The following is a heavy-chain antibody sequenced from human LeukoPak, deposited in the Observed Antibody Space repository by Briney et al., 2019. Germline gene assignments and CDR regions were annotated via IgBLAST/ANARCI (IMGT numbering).Heavy chain of an antibody. Sequence: GASVTVSCKASGYTFTGYYMHWVRQAPGQGLEWMGWINPNSGGTNYAQKFQGRVTMTRDTSISTAYMELSRLRSDDTAVYYCARDAGVSTSCYDMDVWGKGTTVTVSS. CDR1: GYTFTGYY. D-gene: IGHD2-2*01. CDR2: INPNSGGT. CDR3: ARDAGVSTSCYDMDV. V-gene: IGHV1-2*02. J-gene: IGHJ6*03.